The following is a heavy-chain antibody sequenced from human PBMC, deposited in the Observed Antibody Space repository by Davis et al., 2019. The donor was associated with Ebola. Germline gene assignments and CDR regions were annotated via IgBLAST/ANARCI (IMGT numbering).Heavy chain of an antibody. CDR2: INSDGRYT. Sequence: GESLKISCAASGFTFSDSYISWIRQAPGKGLEWISYINSDGRYTNYADSVEGRFTISRDNAKNSLYLHMDSLRAEDTAVYYCARAVLTVILVPDYFDSWGRGTLVTVSS. CDR3: ARAVLTVILVPDYFDS. D-gene: IGHD2-2*01. V-gene: IGHV3-11*06. J-gene: IGHJ4*02. CDR1: GFTFSDSY.